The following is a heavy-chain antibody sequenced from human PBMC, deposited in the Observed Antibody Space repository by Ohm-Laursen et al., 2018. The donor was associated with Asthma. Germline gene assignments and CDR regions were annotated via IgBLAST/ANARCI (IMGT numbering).Heavy chain of an antibody. CDR1: GFTFSSYS. J-gene: IGHJ6*02. D-gene: IGHD7-27*01. Sequence: SLRLSCAASGFTFSSYSMNWVRQAPGKGLEWVSSISSSSSYIYYADSVKGRFTISRDNAKNTLYLQMNSLRAEDTAVYYCAKALGKGYYYGMDVWGQGTTVTVSS. CDR3: AKALGKGYYYGMDV. CDR2: ISSSSSYI. V-gene: IGHV3-21*01.